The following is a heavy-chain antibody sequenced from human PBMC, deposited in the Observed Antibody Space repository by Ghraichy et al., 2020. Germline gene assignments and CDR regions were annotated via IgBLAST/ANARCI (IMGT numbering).Heavy chain of an antibody. CDR1: GFTFSSYA. V-gene: IGHV3-23*01. D-gene: IGHD7-27*01. Sequence: GGSLRLSCAASGFTFSSYAMIWVRQAPGKGLEWVSAMSGSGGYTYYADSVKGRFTMSRDNSKNTLYLQMNSLRAEDTAVYYCAKDSSPLQIHWDFHYWGHCTLVTVSS. CDR2: MSGSGGYT. CDR3: AKDSSPLQIHWDFHY. J-gene: IGHJ4*01.